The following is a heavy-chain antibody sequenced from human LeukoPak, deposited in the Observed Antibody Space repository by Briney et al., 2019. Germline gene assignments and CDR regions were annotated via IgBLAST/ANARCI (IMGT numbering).Heavy chain of an antibody. D-gene: IGHD1-1*01. Sequence: SQTLSLTCAVSGDSVSGNSATWNWIRQSPSGGLEWLGRTYYRSKWYNDYALSVKSRISINSDTSKNQFSLQLNSVTPEDTAVYYCASGSLEFDNWGQGTLVTVSS. CDR1: GDSVSGNSAT. CDR2: TYYRSKWYN. CDR3: ASGSLEFDN. J-gene: IGHJ4*02. V-gene: IGHV6-1*01.